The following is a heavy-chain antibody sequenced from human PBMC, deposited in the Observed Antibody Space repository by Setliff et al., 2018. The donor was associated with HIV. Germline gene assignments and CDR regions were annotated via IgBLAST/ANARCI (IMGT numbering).Heavy chain of an antibody. Sequence: GGSLRLSCLVSGSTFSNYEMIWIRQAPGKGLEWISYISKSGSRTYDADSVKGRFTTSRDNAKKSLYLLMDSLRVEDTAVYYCATGSYSSVWYGSDYWGRGTLVTVSS. CDR1: GSTFSNYE. D-gene: IGHD6-19*01. V-gene: IGHV3-48*03. CDR3: ATGSYSSVWYGSDY. J-gene: IGHJ4*02. CDR2: ISKSGSRT.